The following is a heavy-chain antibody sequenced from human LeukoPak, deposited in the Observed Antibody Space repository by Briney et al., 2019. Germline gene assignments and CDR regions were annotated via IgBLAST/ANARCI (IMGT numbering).Heavy chain of an antibody. V-gene: IGHV1-18*01. J-gene: IGHJ6*02. CDR3: ARDPIRPYDFWSGYYKGPHYYGMDV. D-gene: IGHD3-3*01. CDR2: ISDYNGNT. CDR1: GYTFTSYG. Sequence: GASVKVSCKASGYTFTSYGISWVRQAPGQGLEWMGWISDYNGNTNYAQKLQGRVTMTTDTSTSTAYMELRSLRSDDTAVYYCARDPIRPYDFWSGYYKGPHYYGMDVWGQGTTVTVSS.